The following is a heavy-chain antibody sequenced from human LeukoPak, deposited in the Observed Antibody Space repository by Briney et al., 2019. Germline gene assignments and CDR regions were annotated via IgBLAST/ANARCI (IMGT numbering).Heavy chain of an antibody. CDR3: ARGLGGSHGSDY. V-gene: IGHV3-64*01. D-gene: IGHD1-26*01. CDR2: ISSNGGST. CDR1: GFTFSSYA. J-gene: IGHJ4*02. Sequence: GGSLRLSCAASGFTFSSYAMHWVRQAPGKGLEYVSVISSNGGSTYYANSVKGRFSISRDNSKNTLYLQMGSLRAEDMAVYYCARGLGGSHGSDYSGQGTLVTVSS.